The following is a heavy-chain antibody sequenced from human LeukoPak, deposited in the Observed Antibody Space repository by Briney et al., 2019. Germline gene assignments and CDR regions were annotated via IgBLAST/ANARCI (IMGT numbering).Heavy chain of an antibody. CDR3: AKGPYYYDSSGYLDY. CDR1: GFTFDDYA. CDR2: ISWNSGSI. D-gene: IGHD3-22*01. J-gene: IGHJ4*02. V-gene: IGHV3-9*01. Sequence: GGSLRLSCAASGFTFDDYAMHWVRQAPGKGLEWVSGISWNSGSIGYADSVKGRFTISRDNAENSLYLQMNSLRAEDTALYYCAKGPYYYDSSGYLDYWGQGTLVTVSS.